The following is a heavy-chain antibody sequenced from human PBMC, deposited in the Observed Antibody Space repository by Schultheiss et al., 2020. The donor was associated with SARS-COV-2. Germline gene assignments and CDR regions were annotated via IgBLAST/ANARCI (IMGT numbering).Heavy chain of an antibody. CDR3: ARDGQGWEGYYYYGMDV. D-gene: IGHD1-26*01. Sequence: ASVKVSCKASGGTFSSYAISWVRQAPGQGLEWMGWINPNSGGTNYAQKFQGRVTMTTDTSTSTAYMELRSLRSDDTAVYYCARDGQGWEGYYYYGMDVWGQGTTVTVSS. CDR2: INPNSGGT. J-gene: IGHJ6*02. V-gene: IGHV1-18*01. CDR1: GGTFSSYA.